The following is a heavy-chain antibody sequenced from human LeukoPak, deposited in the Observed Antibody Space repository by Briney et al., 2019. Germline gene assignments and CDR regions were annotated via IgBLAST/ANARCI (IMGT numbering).Heavy chain of an antibody. CDR3: AKVSTVVVITLYYFDY. D-gene: IGHD3-22*01. CDR1: GFTFSSYA. CDR2: ISGSGGST. J-gene: IGHJ4*02. V-gene: IGHV3-23*01. Sequence: GGFLRLSCAASGFTFSSYAMSWVRQAPGKGLEWVSAISGSGGSTYYADSVKGRFTISRDNSKNTLYLQMNSLRAGDTAVYYCAKVSTVVVITLYYFDYWGQGTLVTVSS.